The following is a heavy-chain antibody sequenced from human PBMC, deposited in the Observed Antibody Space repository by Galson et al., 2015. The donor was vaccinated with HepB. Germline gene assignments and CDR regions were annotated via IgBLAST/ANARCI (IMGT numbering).Heavy chain of an antibody. Sequence: SVKVSCKASGYTFTSYAMHWVRQAPGQRLEWMGWINAGNGNTKYSQKFQGRVTITRDTSASTAYMELSSLRSEDTAVYYCARDIHSYGPNYFDYWGQGTLVTVSS. D-gene: IGHD5-18*01. CDR1: GYTFTSYA. J-gene: IGHJ4*02. CDR2: INAGNGNT. V-gene: IGHV1-3*01. CDR3: ARDIHSYGPNYFDY.